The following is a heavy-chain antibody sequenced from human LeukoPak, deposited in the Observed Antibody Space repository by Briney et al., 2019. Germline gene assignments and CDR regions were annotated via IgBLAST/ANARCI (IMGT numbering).Heavy chain of an antibody. CDR3: AKQPQAFCGGDCYPYFDY. J-gene: IGHJ4*02. CDR2: IRYDGTNE. CDR1: RFTFSSYG. Sequence: GGSLRLSCAASRFTFSSYGMHWVRQAPGKGLEWVAFIRYDGTNEYYADSVKGRFTISRDNSKNTLYPQMSSLRTEDTAVYYCAKQPQAFCGGDCYPYFDYWGQGTLVTVSS. V-gene: IGHV3-30*02. D-gene: IGHD2-21*02.